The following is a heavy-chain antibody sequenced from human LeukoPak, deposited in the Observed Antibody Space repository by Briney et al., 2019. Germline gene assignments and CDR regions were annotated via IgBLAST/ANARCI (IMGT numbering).Heavy chain of an antibody. CDR2: IYYSGST. D-gene: IGHD6-19*01. V-gene: IGHV4-39*07. CDR1: GGSISSSSYS. CDR3: ARESVAVAGTNLDY. J-gene: IGHJ4*02. Sequence: SETLSLTCTVSGGSISSSSYSWGWIRQPPGKGLEWIGSIYYSGSTYYNPSLKSRVTISVDTSKNQFSLKLSSVTAADTAVYYCARESVAVAGTNLDYWGQGTLVTVSS.